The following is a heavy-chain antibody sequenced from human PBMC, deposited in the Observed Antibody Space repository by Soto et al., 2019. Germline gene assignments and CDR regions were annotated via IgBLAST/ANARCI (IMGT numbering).Heavy chain of an antibody. CDR1: GFTFSSYW. Sequence: GGSLRLSCAASGFTFSSYWMSWVRQAPGKGLEWVANIKQDGSEKYYVDSVKGRFTISRDNAKNSLYLQMNSLRAEDTAVYYCARKRYQLLYWFDPWGQGTLVTVSS. CDR3: ARKRYQLLYWFDP. V-gene: IGHV3-7*01. J-gene: IGHJ5*02. CDR2: IKQDGSEK. D-gene: IGHD2-2*01.